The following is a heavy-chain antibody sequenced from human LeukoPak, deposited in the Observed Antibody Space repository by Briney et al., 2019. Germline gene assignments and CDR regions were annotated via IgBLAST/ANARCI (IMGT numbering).Heavy chain of an antibody. CDR3: ARDKLLQSAFDI. J-gene: IGHJ3*02. CDR2: IYYSGST. D-gene: IGHD2-15*01. CDR1: GGSISSGGYY. V-gene: IGHV4-31*03. Sequence: SQTLSLTCTVSGGSISSGGYYWSWIRQHPGKGLEWIGYIYYSGSTYYNPSLKSRVTISVDTSKNQFSLKLSSVAAADTAVYYCARDKLLQSAFDIWGQGTMVTVSS.